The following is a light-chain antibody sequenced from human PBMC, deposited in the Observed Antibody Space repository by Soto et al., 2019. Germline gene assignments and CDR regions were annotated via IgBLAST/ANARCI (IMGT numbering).Light chain of an antibody. CDR2: LNSDGSY. Sequence: QPVLTQSPSASASLGASVKLTCTLSSGHSSYAIAWHQQQPEKGPRYLMKLNSDGSYSKGDGIPDRFSGSSSGAERYLTISSLQSEDEADYYCQTCGTGIPWVFGGGTKLTGL. J-gene: IGLJ3*02. CDR3: QTCGTGIPWV. CDR1: SGHSSYA. V-gene: IGLV4-69*01.